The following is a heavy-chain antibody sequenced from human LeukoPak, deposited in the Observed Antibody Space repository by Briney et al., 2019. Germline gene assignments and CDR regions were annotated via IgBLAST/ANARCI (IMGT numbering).Heavy chain of an antibody. V-gene: IGHV3-9*01. D-gene: IGHD5-12*01. CDR1: GSTFDDYA. CDR2: ISWNSGSI. J-gene: IGHJ4*02. CDR3: AKDFGRSAYDRPFDY. Sequence: GRSLRLSCAASGSTFDDYAMHWVRQAPGKGLEWVSGISWNSGSIAYADSVKGRFTISRDNAKNSLYLQMNSLRAEDTALYYCAKDFGRSAYDRPFDYWGQGTLVTVSS.